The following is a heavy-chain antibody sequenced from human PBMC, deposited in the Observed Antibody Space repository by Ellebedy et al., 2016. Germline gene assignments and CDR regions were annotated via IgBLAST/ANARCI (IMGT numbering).Heavy chain of an antibody. Sequence: GGSLRLSCAASGFTFDDYAMHWVRQVPGKGLEWVSGISWNSGSIGYADSLKGRLTISRDNAKNSLYLQMNSLRAEDTALYYCAKDTVPYSSGWYGNWFDPWGQGTLVTVSS. D-gene: IGHD6-19*01. CDR2: ISWNSGSI. J-gene: IGHJ5*02. V-gene: IGHV3-9*01. CDR3: AKDTVPYSSGWYGNWFDP. CDR1: GFTFDDYA.